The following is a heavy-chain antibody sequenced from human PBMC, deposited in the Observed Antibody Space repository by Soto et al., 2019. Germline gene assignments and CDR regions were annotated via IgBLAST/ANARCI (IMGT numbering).Heavy chain of an antibody. CDR2: IRSGGDT. CDR1: GFSVSINY. CDR3: ARPAPYYAMDV. Sequence: EEQLVETGGGLSQPGGSLRLSCAASGFSVSINYMSWVRQAPGKGLEWVSLIRSGGDTDYADSVRGRFTISRDNTKNTVFLQMNSLRAEDTSIYYCARPAPYYAMDVWGQGTTVIVSS. J-gene: IGHJ6*02. V-gene: IGHV3-53*02.